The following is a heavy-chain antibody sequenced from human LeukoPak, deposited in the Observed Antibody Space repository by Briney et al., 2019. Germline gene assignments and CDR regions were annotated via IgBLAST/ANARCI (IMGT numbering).Heavy chain of an antibody. J-gene: IGHJ4*02. CDR3: ARFVLHCTGITCYADY. CDR1: GGSITSRNYY. Sequence: SETLSLTCTVSGGSITSRNYYWGWIRQPPGKDLEWIGNIHSSGNTYYNPSLKSRVTISVDTSRNQFSLKLSSVTAADSAVYYCARFVLHCTGITCYADYWGQGTLVTVSS. V-gene: IGHV4-39*01. D-gene: IGHD2-15*01. CDR2: IHSSGNT.